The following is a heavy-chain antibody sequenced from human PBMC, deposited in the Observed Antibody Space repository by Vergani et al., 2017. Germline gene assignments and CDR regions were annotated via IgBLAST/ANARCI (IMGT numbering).Heavy chain of an antibody. Sequence: QVQLVESGGGVIQPGRSLRLSCAASGFTFSSHGMHWVRQGPGKGLEGVAVISYDGSNKYYADSVKGRFTISRDNSKNTLYLQMNSLRAEDTAVYYCAKDDGDYVFGYWGQGTLVTVSS. D-gene: IGHD4-17*01. V-gene: IGHV3-30*18. CDR1: GFTFSSHG. J-gene: IGHJ4*02. CDR2: ISYDGSNK. CDR3: AKDDGDYVFGY.